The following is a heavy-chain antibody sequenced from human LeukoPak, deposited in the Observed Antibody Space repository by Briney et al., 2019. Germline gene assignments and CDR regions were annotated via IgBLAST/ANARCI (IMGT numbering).Heavy chain of an antibody. CDR1: GFTFSSYS. CDR2: ISSSSSYI. Sequence: PGGCLSLSCAASGFTFSSYSMNWVRRAPGKGLEWVSSISSSSSYIYYADSVKGRFTISRDNAKNSLYLQMNSLSAEDTAVYYCASLFRAFDIWGQGTMVTVSS. J-gene: IGHJ3*02. D-gene: IGHD3-10*01. CDR3: ASLFRAFDI. V-gene: IGHV3-21*01.